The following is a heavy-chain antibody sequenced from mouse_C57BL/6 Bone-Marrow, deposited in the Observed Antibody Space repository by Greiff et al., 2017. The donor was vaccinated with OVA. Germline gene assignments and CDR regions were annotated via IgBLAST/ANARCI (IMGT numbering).Heavy chain of an antibody. J-gene: IGHJ1*03. CDR1: GYTFTSYW. Sequence: VQLQQPGAELVMPGASVKLSCKASGYTFTSYWMHWVKQRPGQGLEWIGEIDPSDSYTNYNQKFKGKSTLTVDKSSSTAYMQLSSLTSEDSAVYYCAREVTYYYGSSRYFDVWGTGTTVTVSS. CDR3: AREVTYYYGSSRYFDV. V-gene: IGHV1-69*01. CDR2: IDPSDSYT. D-gene: IGHD1-1*01.